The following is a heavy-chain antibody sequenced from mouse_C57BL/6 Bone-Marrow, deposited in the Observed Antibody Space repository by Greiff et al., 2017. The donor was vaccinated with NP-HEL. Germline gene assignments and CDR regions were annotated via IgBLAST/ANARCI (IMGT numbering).Heavy chain of an antibody. CDR1: GYTFTSYG. D-gene: IGHD2-4*01. V-gene: IGHV1-81*01. CDR3: ERRGLRQRTCYFDY. Sequence: VQLQQSGAELARPGASVKLSCKASGYTFTSYGISWVKQRTGKGLEWIGEINPRSGITSSNEKFKGKATLTVNKSSSTAYMELRSLTSEESAVYSCERRGLRQRTCYFDYGGQGTTLTVSS. CDR2: INPRSGIT. J-gene: IGHJ2*01.